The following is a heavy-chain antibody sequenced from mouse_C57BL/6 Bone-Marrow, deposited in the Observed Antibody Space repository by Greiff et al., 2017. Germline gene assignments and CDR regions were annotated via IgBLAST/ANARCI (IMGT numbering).Heavy chain of an antibody. CDR2: IDPENGDT. J-gene: IGHJ3*01. CDR3: TSRSPYDYIFAY. D-gene: IGHD2-4*01. CDR1: GFNIKDDY. V-gene: IGHV14-4*01. Sequence: EVQLQQSGAELVRPGASVKLSCTASGFNIKDDYMHWVKQRPEQGLEWIGWIDPENGDTEYASKFQGKATITADTSSNTAYLQLSSLTSEDTAVYYCTSRSPYDYIFAYWGQGTLVTVSA.